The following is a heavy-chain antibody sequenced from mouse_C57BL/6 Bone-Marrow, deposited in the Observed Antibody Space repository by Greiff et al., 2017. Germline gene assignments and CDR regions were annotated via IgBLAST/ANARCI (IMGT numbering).Heavy chain of an antibody. D-gene: IGHD1-1*01. Sequence: QVQLQQPGAELVMPGASVKLSCKASGYTFTSYWMHWVKQRPGQGLEWIGEIDPSDSYTNYNQKFKGKSTLTVDKSSSTAYLQLSSLTSEDSAVYYCAREGDEYGSSYAWFAYWGQGTLVTVSA. CDR2: IDPSDSYT. CDR1: GYTFTSYW. V-gene: IGHV1-69*01. J-gene: IGHJ3*01. CDR3: AREGDEYGSSYAWFAY.